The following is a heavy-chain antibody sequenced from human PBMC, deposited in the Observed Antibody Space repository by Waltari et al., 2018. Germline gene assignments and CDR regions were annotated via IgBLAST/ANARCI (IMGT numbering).Heavy chain of an antibody. D-gene: IGHD3-10*01. CDR1: GFTFSSYG. CDR3: AKSYGSGKNYFDY. CDR2: IRYDGSNK. Sequence: QVQLVESGGGVVQPGGSLRLSCAASGFTFSSYGMHWVRQAPVKGLEWWEFIRYDGSNKYYSYSVKGQFTISMYNSKITLYLQMNSLRAEDTAVYYCAKSYGSGKNYFDYWGQGTLVTVSS. J-gene: IGHJ4*02. V-gene: IGHV3-30*02.